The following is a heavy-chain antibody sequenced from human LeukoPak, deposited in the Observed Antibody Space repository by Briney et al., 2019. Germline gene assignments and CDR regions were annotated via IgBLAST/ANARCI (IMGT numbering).Heavy chain of an antibody. D-gene: IGHD2-2*01. CDR3: ASVDCSSTSCPDY. Sequence: GGSLRLSCAASGFTFSSYSMNWVRQAPGKGLEWVSSISSSSSYIYYADSVKGRFTISRDNAKNSLYLQMNSLRAEDTAVYYCASVDCSSTSCPDYWGQGTLVTVSS. CDR1: GFTFSSYS. J-gene: IGHJ4*02. CDR2: ISSSSSYI. V-gene: IGHV3-21*01.